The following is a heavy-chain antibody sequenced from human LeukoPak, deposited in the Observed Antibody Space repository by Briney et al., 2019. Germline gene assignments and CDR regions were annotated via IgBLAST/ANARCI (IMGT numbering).Heavy chain of an antibody. CDR2: IYYSGST. CDR1: GFTFSSYN. CDR3: ARDKDSSGYSNWFDP. V-gene: IGHV4-31*02. J-gene: IGHJ5*02. Sequence: LRLSCAASGFTFSSYNMNWVRQPPGKGLEWIGYIYYSGSTYYNPSLKSRVTISVDTSKNQFSLKLSSVTAADTAVYYCARDKDSSGYSNWFDPWGQGTLVTVSS. D-gene: IGHD3-22*01.